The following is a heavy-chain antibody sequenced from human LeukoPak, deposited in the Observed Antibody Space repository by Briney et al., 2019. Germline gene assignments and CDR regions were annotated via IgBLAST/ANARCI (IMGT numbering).Heavy chain of an antibody. D-gene: IGHD2-15*01. CDR3: SIAFLGYCSGGSCLEGAFDI. J-gene: IGHJ3*02. CDR2: ISAYNGNT. V-gene: IGHV1-18*01. CDR1: GYTFTSYG. Sequence: ASVKVSCKASGYTFTSYGISWVRQAPGQGLEWMGWISAYNGNTNYAQKLQGRVTMTTDTSTSTAYMELRSLRSDDTAVYYCSIAFLGYCSGGSCLEGAFDIWGQGTMVTVSS.